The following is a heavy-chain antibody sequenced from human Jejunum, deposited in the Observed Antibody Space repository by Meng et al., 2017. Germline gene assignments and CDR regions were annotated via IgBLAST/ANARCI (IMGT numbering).Heavy chain of an antibody. D-gene: IGHD1-1*01. CDR1: GFIFSNYW. V-gene: IGHV3-7*01. CDR3: ANVGRAPVDY. J-gene: IGHJ4*02. CDR2: MKPDGSVK. Sequence: GESLKIPCVASGFIFSNYWMSWVRQAPGEGLEWVSNMKPDGSVKNYVDSVKGRFTISRDNAKNSLYLQMSSLTAEDTAVYYCANVGRAPVDYWGQGTLVTVSS.